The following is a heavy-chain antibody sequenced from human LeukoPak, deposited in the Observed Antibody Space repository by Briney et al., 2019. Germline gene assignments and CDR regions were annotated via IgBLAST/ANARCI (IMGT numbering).Heavy chain of an antibody. CDR2: ISGSGGST. Sequence: SGGSLRLSCAASGFTFSSYAMTWVRQAPGKGLEWVSAISGSGGSTYYAGSVKGLFTISRDNSKNTLYLQMNSLRAEDTAVYYCAKKASYYYGSGSYIDYWGQGTLVTVSS. CDR1: GFTFSSYA. CDR3: AKKASYYYGSGSYIDY. J-gene: IGHJ4*02. V-gene: IGHV3-23*01. D-gene: IGHD3-10*01.